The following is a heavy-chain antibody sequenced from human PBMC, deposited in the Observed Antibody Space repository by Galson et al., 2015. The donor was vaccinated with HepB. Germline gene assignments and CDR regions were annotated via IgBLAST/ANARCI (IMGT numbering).Heavy chain of an antibody. CDR2: IRSKGYGGTT. D-gene: IGHD3-3*02. Sequence: SLRLSCAAPGFTFGDYAMSWFRQAPGKGLEWVGFIRSKGYGGTTQYAASVKGRFTISRDDSKSIAYLQMDSLKTEDTAVYYCARRETPAFFFDYWGQGTLVTVSS. J-gene: IGHJ4*02. CDR3: ARRETPAFFFDY. V-gene: IGHV3-49*03. CDR1: GFTFGDYA.